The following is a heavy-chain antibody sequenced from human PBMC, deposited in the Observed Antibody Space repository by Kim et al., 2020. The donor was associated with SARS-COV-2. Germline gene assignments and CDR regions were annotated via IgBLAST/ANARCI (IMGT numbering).Heavy chain of an antibody. CDR3: ARRNSDSKDAFDV. CDR2: VYDSGSP. V-gene: IGHV4-39*01. D-gene: IGHD4-4*01. J-gene: IGHJ3*01. CDR1: GGSMHTSGYY. Sequence: SETLSLTCSVSGGSMHTSGYYWGWIRQPPGKGLEWIGSVYDSGSPYYNPSLKSRLTISADTSRGQFSLNLHSVSAAETAVYYCARRNSDSKDAFDVWGQG.